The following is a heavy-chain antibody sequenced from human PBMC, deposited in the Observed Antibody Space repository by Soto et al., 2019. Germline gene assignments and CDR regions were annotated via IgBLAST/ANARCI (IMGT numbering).Heavy chain of an antibody. CDR1: GYSFTSFW. CDR2: IYPGDSDT. Sequence: LGESLKISCKGSGYSFTSFWIGWVRQMPGKGLEWMGIIYPGDSDTRYSPSFQGQVTMPADKSTSTAYLQWTSLKASDTAMYFCARREGSYYYYGMDVWGQGTPVTVPS. D-gene: IGHD3-10*01. V-gene: IGHV5-51*01. CDR3: ARREGSYYYYGMDV. J-gene: IGHJ6*02.